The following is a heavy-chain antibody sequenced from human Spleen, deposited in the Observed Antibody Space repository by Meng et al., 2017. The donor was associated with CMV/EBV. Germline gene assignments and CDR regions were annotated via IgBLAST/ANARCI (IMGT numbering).Heavy chain of an antibody. D-gene: IGHD6-13*01. J-gene: IGHJ6*02. CDR3: ARMEDGYSSSARLGMDV. Sequence: SETLSLTCTVSGYSISSGYYWGWIRQPPGKGLEWIGSIYHSGSTYYNPSLKSRVTISVDTSKNQFSLKLSSVTAADTAVYYCARMEDGYSSSARLGMDVWGQGTTVTVSS. V-gene: IGHV4-38-2*02. CDR2: IYHSGST. CDR1: GYSISSGYY.